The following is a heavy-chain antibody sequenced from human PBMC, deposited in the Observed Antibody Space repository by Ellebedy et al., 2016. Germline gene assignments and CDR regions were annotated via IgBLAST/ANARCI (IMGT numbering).Heavy chain of an antibody. CDR3: ARLGGRVGATSDY. D-gene: IGHD1-26*01. CDR1: GFTFSSYS. CDR2: ISSSSSYI. J-gene: IGHJ4*02. Sequence: GESLKISCAASGFTFSSYSMNWVRQAPGKGLEWVSSISSSSSYIYYADSVKGRFTISRDNAENTLYLQMNSLRAEDTAVYYWARLGGRVGATSDYWGQGTLVIVSS. V-gene: IGHV3-21*01.